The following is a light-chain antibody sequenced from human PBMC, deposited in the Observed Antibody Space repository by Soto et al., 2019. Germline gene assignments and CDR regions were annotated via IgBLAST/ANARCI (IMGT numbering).Light chain of an antibody. V-gene: IGKV1-5*03. J-gene: IGKJ4*01. Sequence: DIQMTQSPSTLSASVGDRVTITCRASQTISSWLAWYQQKPGKAPKLLMEKASSLESGVPSRYSGSGSGTEFTLTISSLQPDDFATYYCQQYGFFPLTFGGGTKVEIK. CDR3: QQYGFFPLT. CDR2: KAS. CDR1: QTISSW.